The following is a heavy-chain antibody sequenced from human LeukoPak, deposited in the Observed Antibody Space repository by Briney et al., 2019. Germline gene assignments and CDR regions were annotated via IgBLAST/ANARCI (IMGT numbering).Heavy chain of an antibody. CDR3: ARDFGYCSSTSCYGIDY. Sequence: SETLSLTCTVSGYSISSGYYWGWIRQPPGKGLEWIGSIYHSGSTYYNPSLKSRVTISVDTSKNQFSLKRSSVTAADTAVYYCARDFGYCSSTSCYGIDYWGQGTLVTVSS. CDR1: GYSISSGYY. D-gene: IGHD2-2*03. J-gene: IGHJ4*02. CDR2: IYHSGST. V-gene: IGHV4-38-2*02.